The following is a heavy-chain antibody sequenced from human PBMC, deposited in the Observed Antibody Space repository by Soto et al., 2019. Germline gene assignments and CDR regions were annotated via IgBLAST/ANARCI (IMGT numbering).Heavy chain of an antibody. Sequence: PGGALRLSSVASGFIFRDYAMHWARQAPGKGLEWVALISPAGTNQYYADSAKGRFTISRDNSKNTLYLQMNSLRPEDTGLYYCARENSRISPRLFQHWGHGTLVTVSS. D-gene: IGHD6-6*01. CDR2: ISPAGTNQ. V-gene: IGHV3-30-3*01. CDR1: GFIFRDYA. J-gene: IGHJ1*01. CDR3: ARENSRISPRLFQH.